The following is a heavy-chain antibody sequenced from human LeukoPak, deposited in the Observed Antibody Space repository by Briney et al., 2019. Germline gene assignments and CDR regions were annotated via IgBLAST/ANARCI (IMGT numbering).Heavy chain of an antibody. J-gene: IGHJ4*02. CDR1: GYTFTAYY. D-gene: IGHD5-18*01. CDR2: IKPNSGGT. Sequence: GASLRDSSKPSGYTFTAYYMCWVRPSPGQGRWWRGGIKPNSGGTYYAEKFQGRVTMTRDTSSSTAYMELSRLRSDDTAVYYCAREGGGYSYGPFDYWGQGSLVTVSS. V-gene: IGHV1-2*02. CDR3: AREGGGYSYGPFDY.